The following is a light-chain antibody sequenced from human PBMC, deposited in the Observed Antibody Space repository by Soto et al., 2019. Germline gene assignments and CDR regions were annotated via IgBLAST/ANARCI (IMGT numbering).Light chain of an antibody. V-gene: IGKV1-6*01. CDR1: QGIRND. Sequence: AIQMTQSPSSLSASVGDRVTITCRASQGIRNDLGWYQQKSGKAPTLLIYAASNWQRGVPSRYSGRGSGPDFTLTIRSLQPADFATYFCLQDYNYPLTFGQGTSVEI. CDR2: AAS. CDR3: LQDYNYPLT. J-gene: IGKJ1*01.